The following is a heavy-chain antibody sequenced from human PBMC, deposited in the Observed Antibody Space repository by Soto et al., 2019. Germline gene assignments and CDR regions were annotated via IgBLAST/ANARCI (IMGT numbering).Heavy chain of an antibody. CDR2: IKSKTDGGTT. D-gene: IGHD3-16*02. J-gene: IGHJ4*02. V-gene: IGHV3-15*01. Sequence: GGSLRLSCAASGFTFSNAWMSWVRQAPGKGLEWVGRIKSKTDGGTTDYAAPVKGRFTISRDDSKNTLYLQMNSLKTEDTAVYYCTTDRNYDYIWGSYRTKVDYWGQGTLVTVSS. CDR3: TTDRNYDYIWGSYRTKVDY. CDR1: GFTFSNAW.